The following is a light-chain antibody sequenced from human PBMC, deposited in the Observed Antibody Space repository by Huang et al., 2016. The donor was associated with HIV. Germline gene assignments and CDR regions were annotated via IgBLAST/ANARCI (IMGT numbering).Light chain of an antibody. CDR1: QSVNNK. CDR2: STS. CDR3: QHYNNWPPMYT. V-gene: IGKV3-15*01. Sequence: EVVMTQSPGTLSVSPRERATLSCKTSQSVNNKLVWYQQKPGQAPRLLIYSTSTRATGGPARFSGSGSGTEFTLSISSLQSEDSGIYYCQHYNNWPPMYTFGQGTKLEI. J-gene: IGKJ2*01.